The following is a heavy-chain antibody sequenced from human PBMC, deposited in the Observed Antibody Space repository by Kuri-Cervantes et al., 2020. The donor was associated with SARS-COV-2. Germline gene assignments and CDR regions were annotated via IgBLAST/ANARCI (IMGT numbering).Heavy chain of an antibody. Sequence: GGSLRLSCAASGFTFSSYSMNWVRQAPGKGLEWVSSISSSSSYIYYADSVKGRFTISRDNAKNSLYLQMNSLRAEDTAVYYCARVGGNWELPFDYWGQGTLVTVSS. CDR1: GFTFSSYS. D-gene: IGHD3-10*01. J-gene: IGHJ4*02. CDR3: ARVGGNWELPFDY. CDR2: ISSSSSYI. V-gene: IGHV3-21*01.